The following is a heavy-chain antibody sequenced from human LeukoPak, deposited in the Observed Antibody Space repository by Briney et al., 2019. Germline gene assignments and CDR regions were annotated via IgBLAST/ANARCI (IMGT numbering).Heavy chain of an antibody. CDR3: ASRTYSYGLSP. CDR2: INTAVGNP. D-gene: IGHD2-15*01. CDR1: GYTFTTYA. Sequence: ASVKVSCKASGYTFTTYAMNWVRQAAGQGHEWMGYINTAVGNPTYAQDFTGRFLFSVDTSVSTAYLQITNLTAEDTALYYCASRTYSYGLSPWGQGTLVTVS. V-gene: IGHV7-4-1*02. J-gene: IGHJ5*02.